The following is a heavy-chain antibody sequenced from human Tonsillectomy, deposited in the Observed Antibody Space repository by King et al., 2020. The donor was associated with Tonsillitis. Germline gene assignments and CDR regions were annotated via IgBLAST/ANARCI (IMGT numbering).Heavy chain of an antibody. V-gene: IGHV3-64D*06. CDR3: VKSGWGGGVLYF. CDR2: ITSNGSIT. Sequence: EVQLVESGGGLVQSGGSLRLSCSTSGFIFSRYAMNWVRQAPGQGLEYVSGITSNGSITYHADSVKGRFTISRDDAKNTLYLQMSTLRSEDTAVYYCVKSGWGGGVLYFWGQGSLVSVSS. D-gene: IGHD3-22*01. CDR1: GFIFSRYA. J-gene: IGHJ4*02.